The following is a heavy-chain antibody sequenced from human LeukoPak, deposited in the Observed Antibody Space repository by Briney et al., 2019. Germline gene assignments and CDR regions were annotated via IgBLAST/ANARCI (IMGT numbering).Heavy chain of an antibody. Sequence: GGSLRLSCAASGFTFSNYAMNWVRQAPGKGLEWVSVISDNGDRTYYADSVKGRFTISRDNSKNTLYLQMNSLRAEDTAVYYCAKDLLGGSYFRVFDYWGQGTLVTVSS. J-gene: IGHJ4*02. V-gene: IGHV3-23*01. CDR2: ISDNGDRT. D-gene: IGHD1-26*01. CDR1: GFTFSNYA. CDR3: AKDLLGGSYFRVFDY.